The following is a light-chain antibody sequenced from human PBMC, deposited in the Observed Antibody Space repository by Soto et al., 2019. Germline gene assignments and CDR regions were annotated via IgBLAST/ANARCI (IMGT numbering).Light chain of an antibody. Sequence: QTVVTQEPSLTVSPGGTVTLTCGSSTGAVTSGHYPYWFQQKPGQAPRTLIFDTSNKHSWTPARFSGSLLGDKAALTLSGAQPEDEADYYCLLSYSGTNWVFGGGTKLTV. CDR2: DTS. J-gene: IGLJ3*02. CDR3: LLSYSGTNWV. CDR1: TGAVTSGHY. V-gene: IGLV7-46*01.